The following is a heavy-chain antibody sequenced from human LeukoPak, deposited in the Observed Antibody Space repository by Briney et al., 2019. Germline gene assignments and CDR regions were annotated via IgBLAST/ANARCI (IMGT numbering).Heavy chain of an antibody. J-gene: IGHJ4*02. CDR3: AREHVVTVINDY. V-gene: IGHV4-39*07. CDR1: GGSISSSSYY. CDR2: IYYSGST. Sequence: SETLSLTCTVSGGSISSSSYYWGWIRQPPGKGLEWIGSIYYSGSTYYNPSLKSRVTISVDTSKNQFSLKLSSVTAADTAVYYCAREHVVTVINDYWGQGTLVTVSS. D-gene: IGHD2-21*02.